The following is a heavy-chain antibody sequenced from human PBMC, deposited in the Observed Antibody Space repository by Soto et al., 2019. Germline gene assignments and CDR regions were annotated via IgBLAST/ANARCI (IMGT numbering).Heavy chain of an antibody. CDR1: GFTFSSYA. D-gene: IGHD3-10*01. Sequence: PGGSLRLSCAASGFTFSSYAMSWVRQAPGKGLEWVSAISGSGGSTYYADSVKGRFTISRDNSKNTLYLQMYSLRAEDTAVYYCAKHPYFMMGRGAPAYSFIDDRGQGPLVTVSS. V-gene: IGHV3-23*01. CDR3: AKHPYFMMGRGAPAYSFIDD. CDR2: ISGSGGST. J-gene: IGHJ4*02.